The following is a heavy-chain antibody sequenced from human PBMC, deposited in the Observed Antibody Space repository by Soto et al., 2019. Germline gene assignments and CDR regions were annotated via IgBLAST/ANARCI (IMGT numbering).Heavy chain of an antibody. J-gene: IGHJ6*02. V-gene: IGHV3-21*01. CDR1: GFTFSSYS. Sequence: PVGSLRLSCAASGFTFSSYSMNWVRQAPGKGLEWVSSISSSSSYIYYADSVKGRFTISRDNTKNSLYLQMNSLRAEDTAVYYCARDRAARPYHYGMDVWGQGTTVTVS. CDR3: ARDRAARPYHYGMDV. D-gene: IGHD6-6*01. CDR2: ISSSSSYI.